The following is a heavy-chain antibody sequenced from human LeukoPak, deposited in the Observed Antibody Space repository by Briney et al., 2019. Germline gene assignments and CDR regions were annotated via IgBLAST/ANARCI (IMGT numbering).Heavy chain of an antibody. V-gene: IGHV3-33*01. D-gene: IGHD6-19*01. CDR1: GFTFSSYG. Sequence: GGSLRLSCAASGFTFSSYGMHWVRQAPGKGLEWVAAIWYDGSNKYYADSVKGRFTISRDNSKNTLYLQMNSLRAEDTAVYYCARDIGIAVAGTLYYYYYGMDVWGQGTTVTVSS. CDR2: IWYDGSNK. J-gene: IGHJ6*02. CDR3: ARDIGIAVAGTLYYYYYGMDV.